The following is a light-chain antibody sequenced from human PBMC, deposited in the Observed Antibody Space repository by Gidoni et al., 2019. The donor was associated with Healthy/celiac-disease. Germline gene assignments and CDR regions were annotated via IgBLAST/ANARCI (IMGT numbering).Light chain of an antibody. CDR3: QQYNNWPPVT. V-gene: IGKV3-15*01. CDR1: QSVSSN. Sequence: EIVMTQSPATLSVSPGERATLSCRASQSVSSNLAWYQQKPGQAPKLLIYGASTRATGIPARFSGSGSGTEFTLTISSLQSEDFAVYYCQQYNNWPPVTXGGGTKVEIK. CDR2: GAS. J-gene: IGKJ4*01.